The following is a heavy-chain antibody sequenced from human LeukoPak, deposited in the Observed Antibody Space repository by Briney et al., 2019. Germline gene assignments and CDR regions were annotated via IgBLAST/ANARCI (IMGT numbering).Heavy chain of an antibody. Sequence: GGSLRLSCVVSGFTSSDHYIDWARQAPGKGLEWVGRIRNKVNSYTTEYAASVKDRFTISRDDSKNSVWLQMNSLKTEDSAVYYCATSNSNGLSLFDYWGQGTLVTVSS. V-gene: IGHV3-72*01. D-gene: IGHD6-25*01. CDR1: GFTSSDHY. CDR2: IRNKVNSYTT. CDR3: ATSNSNGLSLFDY. J-gene: IGHJ4*02.